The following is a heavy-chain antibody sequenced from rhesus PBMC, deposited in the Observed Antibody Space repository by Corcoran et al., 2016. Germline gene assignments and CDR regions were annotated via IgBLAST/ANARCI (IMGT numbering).Heavy chain of an antibody. CDR2: IYGSSTST. CDR1: GGSISGYY. D-gene: IGHD1-20*01. V-gene: IGHV4S10*01. Sequence: QLQLQESGPGLVKPSETLSLTCAVSGGSISGYYWSWIRQPPGKGLEWIGYIYGSSTSTNYNPSLKSRVTVSKDASKNQFALNLSSVTAADTAVYYCARGYSWNNVGWYFDLWGPGTPITISS. J-gene: IGHJ2*01. CDR3: ARGYSWNNVGWYFDL.